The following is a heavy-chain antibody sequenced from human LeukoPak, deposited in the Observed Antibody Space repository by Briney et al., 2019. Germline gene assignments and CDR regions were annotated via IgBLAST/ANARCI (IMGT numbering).Heavy chain of an antibody. D-gene: IGHD3-22*01. CDR2: IIPIFGTA. J-gene: IGHJ4*02. CDR1: GGTFSSYA. V-gene: IGHV1-69*13. Sequence: SVKVSCKASGGTFSSYAISWVRQAPGQGLEWMGGIIPIFGTANYAQKFQGRVTITADESTSTAYMALSSLRSEDTAVYYCARAESGGGFYFLDYGAKGPLVTVPS. CDR3: ARAESGGGFYFLDY.